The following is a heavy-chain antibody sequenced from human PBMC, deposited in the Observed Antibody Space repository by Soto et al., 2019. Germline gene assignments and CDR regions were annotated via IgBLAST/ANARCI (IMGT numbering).Heavy chain of an antibody. V-gene: IGHV3-33*08. CDR1: GFTFSSYG. D-gene: IGHD4-4*01. Sequence: GESLKISCAASGFTFSSYGMHWVRQAPGKGLEWVAVIWYDGSNKYYADSVKGRFTISRDNSKNTLYLQMNSLRAEDTAVYYCARDMTTVTTGWYFDLWGRGTLVTVSS. CDR3: ARDMTTVTTGWYFDL. CDR2: IWYDGSNK. J-gene: IGHJ2*01.